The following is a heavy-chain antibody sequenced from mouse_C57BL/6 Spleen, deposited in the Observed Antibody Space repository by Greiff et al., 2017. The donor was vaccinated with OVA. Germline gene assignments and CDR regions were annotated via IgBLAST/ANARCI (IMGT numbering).Heavy chain of an antibody. J-gene: IGHJ2*01. V-gene: IGHV1-5*01. CDR1: GYTFTSYW. Sequence: DVKLQESGTVLARPGASVKMSCKTSGYTFTSYWMHWVKQRPGQGLEWIGAIYPGNSDTSYNQKFKGKAKLTAVTSASTAYMELSSLTNEDSAVYYCTRSYYGNYVYFDYWGQGTTLTVSS. CDR3: TRSYYGNYVYFDY. CDR2: IYPGNSDT. D-gene: IGHD2-1*01.